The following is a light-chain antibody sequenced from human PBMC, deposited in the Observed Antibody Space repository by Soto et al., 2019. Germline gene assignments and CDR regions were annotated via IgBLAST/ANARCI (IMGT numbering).Light chain of an antibody. J-gene: IGKJ4*01. CDR1: QSVSSN. CDR2: GVS. V-gene: IGKV3D-15*01. Sequence: EIVMTQSPATLSVSPGERATLSCRASQSVSSNLAWYQQKPGQTPRLLIYGVSIRATGIPARFSGSGSGTEFTLTISSLQSEDFAVYYCQQYNKWTLTFGGGTKVEIK. CDR3: QQYNKWTLT.